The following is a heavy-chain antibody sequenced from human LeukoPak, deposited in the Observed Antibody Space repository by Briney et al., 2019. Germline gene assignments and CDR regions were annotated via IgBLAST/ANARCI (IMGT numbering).Heavy chain of an antibody. Sequence: SETLSLTCTVSGGSVSSSSYYWGWIRQPPGKGLEWFGNIYYSGSTYYNPSLKSRVTISVDTSKNQFSLKLSSVTAADTAVYYCVRPDDNSFDFWGQGTMVTVSS. CDR1: GGSVSSSSYY. V-gene: IGHV4-39*01. J-gene: IGHJ3*01. CDR2: IYYSGST. CDR3: VRPDDNSFDF. D-gene: IGHD3-9*01.